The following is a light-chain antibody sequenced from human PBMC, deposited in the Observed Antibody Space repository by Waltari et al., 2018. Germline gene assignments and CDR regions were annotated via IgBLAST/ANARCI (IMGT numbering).Light chain of an antibody. CDR2: WAS. Sequence: DIVMTPSPDSLAVSLGERATISRKSSQSILYNSNDKKYLAWYQQKPGQPPKLLIYWASTRESGVPDRFSGSGSGTDFTLTISSLQAEDVAVYYCQQYYSRRTFGQGTKVEIK. V-gene: IGKV4-1*01. J-gene: IGKJ1*01. CDR1: QSILYNSNDKKY. CDR3: QQYYSRRT.